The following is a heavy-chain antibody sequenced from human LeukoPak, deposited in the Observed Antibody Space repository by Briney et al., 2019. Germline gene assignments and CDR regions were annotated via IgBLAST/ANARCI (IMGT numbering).Heavy chain of an antibody. V-gene: IGHV1-2*02. Sequence: ASVNVSCKASGYTFTGYYMHWVRQAPGQGLEWMGWINPNSGGTNYAQKFQGRVTMTRDTSISTAYMELSRLRSDDTAVYYCARDRTGTTLSYYMDVWGKGTTVTVSS. CDR2: INPNSGGT. CDR1: GYTFTGYY. CDR3: ARDRTGTTLSYYMDV. D-gene: IGHD1-7*01. J-gene: IGHJ6*03.